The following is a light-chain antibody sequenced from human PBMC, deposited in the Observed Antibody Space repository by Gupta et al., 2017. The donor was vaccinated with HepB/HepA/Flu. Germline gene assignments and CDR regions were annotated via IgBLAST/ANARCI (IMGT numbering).Light chain of an antibody. CDR2: DGS. CDR3: QQYDTSLT. CDR1: QRIGSNY. V-gene: IGKV3-20*01. J-gene: IGKJ4*01. Sequence: EVVLTQSPGTLSLSPGEKATLSCRASQRIGSNYLVWYQQKRGQPPRLVIYDGSSRANGIPDRFSDSGSGTDFTLTSSRLEPEDFAVYYLQQYDTSLTFGGGTKVDTK.